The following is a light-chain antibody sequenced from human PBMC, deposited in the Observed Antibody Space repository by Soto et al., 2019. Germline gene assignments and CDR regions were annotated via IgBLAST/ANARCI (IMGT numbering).Light chain of an antibody. CDR2: GVS. CDR3: TSYTSSSTPRV. J-gene: IGLJ3*02. V-gene: IGLV2-14*01. Sequence: QSALTQPASVSGSPGQSITISCTGTSSDVGSYNYVSWYQQHPGKAPKLIIYGVSNRPSGVSNRFSGSKSGNTASLTISGLQAEDEADYYCTSYTSSSTPRVFGGGTQLTVL. CDR1: SSDVGSYNY.